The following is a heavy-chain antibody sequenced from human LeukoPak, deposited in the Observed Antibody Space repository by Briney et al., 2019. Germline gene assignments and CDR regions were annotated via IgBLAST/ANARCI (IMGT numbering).Heavy chain of an antibody. J-gene: IGHJ4*02. V-gene: IGHV3-30*18. CDR2: ISYDGNNK. CDR1: GFTFSTYG. D-gene: IGHD4-23*01. CDR3: AKNYGGGPPDY. Sequence: GGSLRLSCAASGFTFSTYGMHWVRQAPGKGLEWVAVISYDGNNKYYADSVKGRFTIPKDNSKNTLYLQMSSLRAEDTAVYYCAKNYGGGPPDYWGQGTLVTVSS.